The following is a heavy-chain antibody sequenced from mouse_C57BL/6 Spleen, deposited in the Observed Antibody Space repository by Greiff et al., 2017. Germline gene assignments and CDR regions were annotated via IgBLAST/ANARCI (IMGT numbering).Heavy chain of an antibody. CDR3: ATITTRVDY. D-gene: IGHD1-2*01. Sequence: VQLQQPGAELVKPGASVKLSCKASGYTFTSYWMQWVKQRPGQGLEWIGEIDPSDSYTNYNQKFKGKATLTVDTSSSTAYMQLSSLTSEDSAVYYCATITTRVDYWGQGTTLTVSS. CDR1: GYTFTSYW. J-gene: IGHJ2*01. V-gene: IGHV1-50*01. CDR2: IDPSDSYT.